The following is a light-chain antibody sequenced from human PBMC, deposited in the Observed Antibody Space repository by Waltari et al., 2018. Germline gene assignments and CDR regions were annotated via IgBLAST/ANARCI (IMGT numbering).Light chain of an antibody. CDR3: QTWATGIRV. Sequence: QLVLTQSPSASASLGAPVKLTCTLSSGHSYYAIAWHQLQPEKGPRYLMKVNSDGGHDKGGGIPDRFSGSSAGAERYLTISSLQSEDEADYYCQTWATGIRVFGGGTKLTVV. V-gene: IGLV4-69*01. CDR2: VNSDGGH. CDR1: SGHSYYA. J-gene: IGLJ3*02.